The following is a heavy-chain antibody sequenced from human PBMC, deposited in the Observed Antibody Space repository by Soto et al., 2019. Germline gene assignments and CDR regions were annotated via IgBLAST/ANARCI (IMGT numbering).Heavy chain of an antibody. D-gene: IGHD4-17*01. CDR3: ASLLDYGDYVDY. CDR2: IYHSGST. J-gene: IGHJ4*02. Sequence: SETLSLTCAVSSGSISSSNWWSWVRQPPGKGLEWIGEIYHSGSTNSNPSLKSRVTISVDKSKNQFSLKLSSVTAADTAVYYCASLLDYGDYVDYWGQGALVTVS. V-gene: IGHV4-4*02. CDR1: SGSISSSNW.